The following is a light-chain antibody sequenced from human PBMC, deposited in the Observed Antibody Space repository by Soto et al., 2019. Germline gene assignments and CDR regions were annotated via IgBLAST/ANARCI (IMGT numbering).Light chain of an antibody. CDR3: QEANSFSGT. Sequence: IEVTQSPSSLAASLGDRVTITCRASQTIGTYVNWYRQKSGAAPELLIYDASTLRSGVPSRFRGGASGTDFTLTISSLQLDDFATYYCQEANSFSGTFGPGTKVDIK. V-gene: IGKV1-39*01. CDR2: DAS. J-gene: IGKJ3*01. CDR1: QTIGTY.